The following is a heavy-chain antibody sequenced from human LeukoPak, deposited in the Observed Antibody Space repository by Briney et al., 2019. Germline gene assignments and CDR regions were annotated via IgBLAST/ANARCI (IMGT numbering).Heavy chain of an antibody. J-gene: IGHJ4*02. D-gene: IGHD3-3*01. CDR2: IYYSGST. V-gene: IGHV4-31*03. CDR3: ARLTPWDFWSGYYSY. Sequence: SQTLSLTCTVSGGSISSGGYYWSWIRQHPGKGLEWIGYIYYSGSTYYNPSLKSRVTISVDTSKNQFSLKLSSVTAADTAVYYCARLTPWDFWSGYYSYWGQGTLVTVSS. CDR1: GGSISSGGYY.